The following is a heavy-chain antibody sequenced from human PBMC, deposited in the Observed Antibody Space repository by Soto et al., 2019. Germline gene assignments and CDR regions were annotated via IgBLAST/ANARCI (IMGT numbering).Heavy chain of an antibody. CDR3: ASRPGGLLLGFGESIPSFVP. CDR2: ISHGGST. V-gene: IGHV4-34*01. Sequence: PSETLSLTCAVYGGSFGSYYWSWIRQPPGKGLEWIGEISHGGSTNYNPSLKSRVTISVDTSKNQFSLKLSSVTAADTAVYYCASRPGGLLLGFGESIPSFVPWGQGIRVTVSS. J-gene: IGHJ5*02. CDR1: GGSFGSYY. D-gene: IGHD3-10*01.